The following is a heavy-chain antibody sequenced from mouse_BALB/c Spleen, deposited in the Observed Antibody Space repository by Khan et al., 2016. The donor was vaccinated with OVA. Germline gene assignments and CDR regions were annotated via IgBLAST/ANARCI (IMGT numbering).Heavy chain of an antibody. D-gene: IGHD4-1*01. Sequence: EVQLVESGGDLVKPRGSLKLSCAASGFTFSSYSMSWVLQTLDKRLEWVATISRGGDYTYYPASVKGRFTISRDNAKNTLYLQVSSLKSEDTAMYYCASHLTGAFAYWGQGTLVTVSA. J-gene: IGHJ3*01. V-gene: IGHV5-6*01. CDR3: ASHLTGAFAY. CDR1: GFTFSSYS. CDR2: ISRGGDYT.